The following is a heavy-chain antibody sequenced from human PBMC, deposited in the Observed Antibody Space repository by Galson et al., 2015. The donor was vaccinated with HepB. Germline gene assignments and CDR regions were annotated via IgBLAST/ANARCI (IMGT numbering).Heavy chain of an antibody. V-gene: IGHV3-30-3*01. J-gene: IGHJ4*02. CDR2: TLYDESNK. D-gene: IGHD3-3*01. CDR1: GFTFRDYD. Sequence: SLRLSCAASGFTFRDYDMHWVRQAPGKGLEWVAVTLYDESNKDYVDSVKGRFTISRDSSKNTLYLQMNSLRVEDTAVYYCARDNLKRGIKDKILGVLTIGGWLDYWGQGTLVTVSS. CDR3: ARDNLKRGIKDKILGVLTIGGWLDY.